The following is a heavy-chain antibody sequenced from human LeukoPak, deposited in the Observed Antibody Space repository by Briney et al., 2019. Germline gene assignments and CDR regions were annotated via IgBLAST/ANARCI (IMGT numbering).Heavy chain of an antibody. CDR2: IYDSGST. D-gene: IGHD7-27*01. CDR1: GGSIGSYY. Sequence: SETLSLTCTVSGGSIGSYYWSWIRQPPGKGLEWIGYIYDSGSTNYNPSLKSRATISIDTSKNQFSLKLSSVTAADTAVYYCAGVRLGDAFDIWGQGTMVTVSS. CDR3: AGVRLGDAFDI. J-gene: IGHJ3*02. V-gene: IGHV4-59*01.